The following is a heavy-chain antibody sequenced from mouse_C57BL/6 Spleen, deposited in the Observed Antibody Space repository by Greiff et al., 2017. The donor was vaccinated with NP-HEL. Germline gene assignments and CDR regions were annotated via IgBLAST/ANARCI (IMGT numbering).Heavy chain of an antibody. J-gene: IGHJ2*01. CDR2: ISYDGSN. CDR1: GYSITSGYY. Sequence: EVQLQESGPGLVKPSQSLSLTCSVTGYSITSGYYWNWIRQSPGNILEWMGYISYDGSNNYNPSLKNRISITRDTSKNQFFLKLNSVTTEDTATYYCARAEDYDARDYWGQGTTLTVSS. V-gene: IGHV3-6*01. CDR3: ARAEDYDARDY. D-gene: IGHD2-4*01.